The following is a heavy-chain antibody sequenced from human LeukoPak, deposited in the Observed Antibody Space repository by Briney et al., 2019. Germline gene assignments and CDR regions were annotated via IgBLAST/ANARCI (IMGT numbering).Heavy chain of an antibody. CDR3: AREVLVYGLDV. V-gene: IGHV1-2*02. J-gene: IGHJ6*04. CDR1: GYEFTGHY. Sequence: GASVKVSCKASGYEFTGHYVHWARQAPGQGLEWMGWIDPRSGGTIYTQKFQGRVTMTRDTAISTAYMELRRLKSDDTAVYYCAREVLVYGLDVWGNGTAVAVSA. CDR2: IDPRSGGT. D-gene: IGHD2-2*03.